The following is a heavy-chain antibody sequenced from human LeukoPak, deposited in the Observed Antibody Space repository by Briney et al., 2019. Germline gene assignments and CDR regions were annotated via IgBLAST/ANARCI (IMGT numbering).Heavy chain of an antibody. CDR1: GGIFSSYA. D-gene: IGHD6-13*01. CDR2: IIPIFGTA. CDR3: ATTSAAGTPNWFDP. V-gene: IGHV1-69*13. Sequence: ASVKVSCKASGGIFSSYAISWVRQAPGQGLEWMGGIIPIFGTANYAQKFQGRVTITADESTSTAYMELSSLRSEDTAVYYCATTSAAGTPNWFDPWGQGTLVTVSS. J-gene: IGHJ5*02.